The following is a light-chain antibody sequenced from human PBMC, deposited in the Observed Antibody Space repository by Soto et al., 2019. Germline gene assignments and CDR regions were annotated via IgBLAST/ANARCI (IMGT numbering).Light chain of an antibody. CDR2: GAS. V-gene: IGKV3-20*01. J-gene: IGKJ5*01. Sequence: IELMDSPFTLSFTRGERTPLSCGASQSLSSRYLAWYQKKPGQATRLLIYGASRRATGIPERCSGRGSGTDFTLTISRLEHEDSAVYYCQQYGKSMTFGQGRLLEVK. CDR1: QSLSSRY. CDR3: QQYGKSMT.